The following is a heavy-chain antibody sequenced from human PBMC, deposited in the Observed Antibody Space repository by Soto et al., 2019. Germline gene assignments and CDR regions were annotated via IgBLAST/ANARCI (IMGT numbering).Heavy chain of an antibody. J-gene: IGHJ4*02. D-gene: IGHD3-3*01. CDR3: AVGGTIFGAVTVY. V-gene: IGHV4-59*01. Sequence: PSETLSLTCTVSGGSISSYYWSWIRQPPGKGLEWIGYIYYSGSTNYNPSLKSRVTISVDTSKNQFSLKLSSVTAADTAVYYCAVGGTIFGAVTVYWGQGTMVTVS. CDR1: GGSISSYY. CDR2: IYYSGST.